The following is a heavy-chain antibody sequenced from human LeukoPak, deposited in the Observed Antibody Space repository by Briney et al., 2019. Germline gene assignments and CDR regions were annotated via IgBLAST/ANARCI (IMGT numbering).Heavy chain of an antibody. V-gene: IGHV3-23*01. CDR1: GFTFRSNA. CDR3: AKVGAPYYYYYMDV. J-gene: IGHJ6*03. D-gene: IGHD3-10*01. CDR2: ISGSGDST. Sequence: GGSLRLSCAASGFTFRSNAMSWVRQAPGKGLEWVSGISGSGDSTYYADSVKGRFTISRDNSKNTLFLQMNSLRAEDTAVYYCAKVGAPYYYYYMDVWGKGTTVTVSS.